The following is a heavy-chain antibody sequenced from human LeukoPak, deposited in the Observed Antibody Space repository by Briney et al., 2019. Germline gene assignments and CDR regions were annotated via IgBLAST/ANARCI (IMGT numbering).Heavy chain of an antibody. CDR2: ISQSGST. CDR3: ARALGAFDI. V-gene: IGHV4-34*01. J-gene: IGHJ3*02. CDR1: GGSFSFYY. Sequence: TSETPSLTCGVSGGSFSFYYWSWIRQPPGKGLEWIGEISQSGSTNYNPSLKSRVNISLDTSENQFSLKLSSVTAADTAVYYCARALGAFDIWGQGTMVTVSS.